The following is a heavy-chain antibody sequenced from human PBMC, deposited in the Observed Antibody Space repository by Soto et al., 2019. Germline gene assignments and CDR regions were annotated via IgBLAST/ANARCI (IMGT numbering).Heavy chain of an antibody. CDR2: IYYSGST. CDR3: AKMITHWMGNFDY. CDR1: GGSISSGDYY. Sequence: QVQLQESGPGLVKPSQTLSLTCTVSGGSISSGDYYWCWIRQPPGKGLEWIGYIYYSGSTYYNPSLKNRVTLSVDTSKNHFSLESSSVTADTTAVYYCAKMITHWMGNFDYWGQGTLVTVSS. V-gene: IGHV4-30-4*01. D-gene: IGHD3-16*01. J-gene: IGHJ4*02.